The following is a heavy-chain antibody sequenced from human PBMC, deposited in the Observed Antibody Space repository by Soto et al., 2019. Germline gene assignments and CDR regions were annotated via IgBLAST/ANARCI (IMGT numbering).Heavy chain of an antibody. V-gene: IGHV1-2*04. Sequence: ASVKVSCKASGYTFTGYYMHWVRQAPGQGLEWMGWINPNSGGTNYAQKFQGWVTMTRDTSISTAYMELSRLRSDDTAVYYCARDKSIIAAAGTRYXYWGQGTLVXVSS. CDR3: ARDKSIIAAAGTRYXY. CDR2: INPNSGGT. J-gene: IGHJ4*02. CDR1: GYTFTGYY. D-gene: IGHD6-13*01.